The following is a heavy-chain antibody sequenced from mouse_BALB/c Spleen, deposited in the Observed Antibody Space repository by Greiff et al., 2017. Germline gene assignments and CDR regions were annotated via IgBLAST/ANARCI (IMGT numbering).Heavy chain of an antibody. V-gene: IGHV1-69*02. D-gene: IGHD1-1*01. Sequence: QVQLKQPGAELVRPGASVKLSCKASGYTFTSYWINWVKQRPGQGLEWIGNIYPSDSYTNYNQKFKDKATLTVDKSSSTAYMQLSSPTSEDSAVYYCTRLGYYGSYWYFDVWGAGTTVTVSS. J-gene: IGHJ1*01. CDR1: GYTFTSYW. CDR3: TRLGYYGSYWYFDV. CDR2: IYPSDSYT.